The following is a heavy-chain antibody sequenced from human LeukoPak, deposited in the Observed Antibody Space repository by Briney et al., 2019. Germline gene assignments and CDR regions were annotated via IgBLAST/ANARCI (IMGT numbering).Heavy chain of an antibody. CDR1: GFTFSSYW. Sequence: GGSLRLSCAASGFTFSSYWMSWVRQAPGKGLEWVANIKQDGSEKYYVDSVKGRFTISRDNAKNSLYLQMNSLRAEDTAVYYCARDFCSSTSCFYDPWGQGTLVTVSS. CDR3: ARDFCSSTSCFYDP. J-gene: IGHJ5*02. V-gene: IGHV3-7*01. D-gene: IGHD2-2*01. CDR2: IKQDGSEK.